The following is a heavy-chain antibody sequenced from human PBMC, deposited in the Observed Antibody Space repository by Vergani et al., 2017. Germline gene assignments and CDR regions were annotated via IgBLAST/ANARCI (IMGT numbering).Heavy chain of an antibody. CDR2: IRYDGSNK. J-gene: IGHJ4*02. CDR3: TTGGLLWVPTVPI. D-gene: IGHD3-10*01. V-gene: IGHV3-30*02. CDR1: GFTFSSYG. Sequence: QVQLVESGGGVVQPGGSLRLSCAASGFTFSSYGMHWVRQAPGKGLEWVAFIRYDGSNKYYADSVKGRFTISRDNSKNTLYLQMNSLKTEDTAVYYCTTGGLLWVPTVPIWGQGTLVTVSS.